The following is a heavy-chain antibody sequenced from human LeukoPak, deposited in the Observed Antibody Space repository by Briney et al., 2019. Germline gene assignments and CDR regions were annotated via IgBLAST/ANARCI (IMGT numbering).Heavy chain of an antibody. CDR3: AIFDFLFGEIDNWFDP. CDR2: IYPGDSDT. D-gene: IGHD3-3*01. CDR1: GYNFTIYW. V-gene: IGHV5-51*01. J-gene: IGHJ5*02. Sequence: GESLDISCQGSGYNFTIYWIGWVRQMPGKGLEWMGVIYPGDSDTRYSPSFQGQVTISADKSISTAYLQWSSLKASDTAMYYCAIFDFLFGEIDNWFDPWGQGTLVTVSS.